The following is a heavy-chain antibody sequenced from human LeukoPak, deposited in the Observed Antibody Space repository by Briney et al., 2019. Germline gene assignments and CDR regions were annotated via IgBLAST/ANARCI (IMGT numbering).Heavy chain of an antibody. Sequence: SETLSLTCTVSGGSISSYYWSWIRQPPGKGLEWIGRIYTSGSTNYNPSLKSRVTMSVDTSKNQFSLKLSSVTAADTAVYYCARMMEQWLLSYYYYYMDVWGKGTTVTVSS. V-gene: IGHV4-4*07. J-gene: IGHJ6*03. CDR1: GGSISSYY. CDR2: IYTSGST. D-gene: IGHD6-19*01. CDR3: ARMMEQWLLSYYYYYMDV.